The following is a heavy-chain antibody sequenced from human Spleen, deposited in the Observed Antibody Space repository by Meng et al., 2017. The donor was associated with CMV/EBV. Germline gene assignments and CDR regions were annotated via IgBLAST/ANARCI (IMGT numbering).Heavy chain of an antibody. J-gene: IGHJ4*02. CDR2: VRSKVYGGTT. CDR1: GFTFGDYA. D-gene: IGHD3-22*01. V-gene: IGHV3-49*04. CDR3: TSRRDFSDSTGYYYGF. Sequence: GGSLRLSCTPSGFTFGDYAINWVRQAPGKGLEWVGFVRSKVYGGTTEYVASVKGRFTISRDESKSIAPMQMSSLKTEDTAVYYCTSRRDFSDSTGYYYGFWGQGTLVTVSS.